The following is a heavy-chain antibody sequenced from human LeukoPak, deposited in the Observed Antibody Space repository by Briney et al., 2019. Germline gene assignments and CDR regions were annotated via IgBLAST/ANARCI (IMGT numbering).Heavy chain of an antibody. V-gene: IGHV1-3*01. Sequence: ASVKVSCKASGYTFTSYAMHWVRQAPGQRLEWMGWINAGNGNTKYSQKFQGRVTITRDTSASTAYMELSSLRSEDTAVYYCARDRDTAMAYDYWGQGTLVTVSS. CDR1: GYTFTSYA. CDR2: INAGNGNT. J-gene: IGHJ4*02. CDR3: ARDRDTAMAYDY. D-gene: IGHD5-18*01.